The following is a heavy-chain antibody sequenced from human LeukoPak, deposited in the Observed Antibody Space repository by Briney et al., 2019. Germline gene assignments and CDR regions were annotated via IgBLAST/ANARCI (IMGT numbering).Heavy chain of an antibody. D-gene: IGHD3-22*01. CDR1: GFTFSGFG. Sequence: GGSLRLSCAVSGFTFSGFGIHWVRQASGKGLEWVGRMRSRSNNYATAYAASVRGRFTISRDDSKNTAYLQMNSLLTEDTAVYYCARDNYYYDSSGYYALFDYWGQGTLVTVSS. V-gene: IGHV3-73*01. J-gene: IGHJ4*02. CDR3: ARDNYYYDSSGYYALFDY. CDR2: MRSRSNNYAT.